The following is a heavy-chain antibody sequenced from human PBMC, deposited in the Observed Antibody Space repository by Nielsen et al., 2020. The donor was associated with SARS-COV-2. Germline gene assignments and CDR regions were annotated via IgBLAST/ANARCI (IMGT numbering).Heavy chain of an antibody. CDR2: ISGSGSTI. V-gene: IGHV3-48*03. CDR3: ARDGGMDV. J-gene: IGHJ6*02. Sequence: GGSLRLSCAASGFTFSRYEMNWVRQAPGKGLEWVSYISGSGSTIYYADSVKGRFTISRDNAKNSLYLQMNSLRAEDTAVYYCARDGGMDVWGQGTTVTVSS. CDR1: GFTFSRYE.